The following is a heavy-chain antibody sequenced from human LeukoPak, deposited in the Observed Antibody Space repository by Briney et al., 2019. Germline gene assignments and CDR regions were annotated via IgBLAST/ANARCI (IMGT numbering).Heavy chain of an antibody. V-gene: IGHV1-8*01. Sequence: GASVKVSCKASGYTFTSYDINWVRQATGQGLEWMGWMNPNSGNTGYAQKFQGRVTMTRNTSISTAYMELSSLRSEDTAVYYCARGHLGYCSSTSCYKPGTEFDPWGQGTLVTVSS. CDR3: ARGHLGYCSSTSCYKPGTEFDP. D-gene: IGHD2-2*01. CDR1: GYTFTSYD. CDR2: MNPNSGNT. J-gene: IGHJ5*02.